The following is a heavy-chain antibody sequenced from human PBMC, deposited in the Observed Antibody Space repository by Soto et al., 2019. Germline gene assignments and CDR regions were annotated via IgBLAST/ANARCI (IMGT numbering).Heavy chain of an antibody. CDR1: GFTFSSYS. V-gene: IGHV3-21*01. CDR2: ISSSSSYI. J-gene: IGHJ6*03. D-gene: IGHD2-2*03. Sequence: EVELVESGGGLVKPGGSLRLSCAASGFTFSSYSMNWVRQAPGKGLEWVSSISSSSSYIYYADSVKGRFTISRDNAKNSLYLQMNSLRAEDTAVYYCARDGYCSSTSCQSYDYYYYYYMDDWGKGTTVTVSS. CDR3: ARDGYCSSTSCQSYDYYYYYYMDD.